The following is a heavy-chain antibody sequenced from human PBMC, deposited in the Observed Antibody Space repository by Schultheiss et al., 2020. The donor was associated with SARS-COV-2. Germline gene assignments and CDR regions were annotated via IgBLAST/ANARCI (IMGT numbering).Heavy chain of an antibody. CDR1: GGSISSGGYY. V-gene: IGHV4-31*03. D-gene: IGHD2-2*01. J-gene: IGHJ5*02. Sequence: SETLSLTCTVSGGSISSGGYYWSWIRQHPGKGLEWIGYIYYSGSTYYNPSLKSRLTISVDTSKNQFSLKLSSVTAADTAVYYCARADIVVVPAAMLWFDPWGQGTLVTVSS. CDR3: ARADIVVVPAAMLWFDP. CDR2: IYYSGST.